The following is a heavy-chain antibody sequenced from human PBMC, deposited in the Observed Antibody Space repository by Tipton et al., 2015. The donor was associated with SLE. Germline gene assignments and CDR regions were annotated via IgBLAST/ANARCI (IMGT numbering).Heavy chain of an antibody. CDR3: ATTVTTTPSYGAFDI. J-gene: IGHJ3*02. Sequence: TLSLTCTVSGGSISSSTYSWGWIRQPPGKGLEWIGTIYYSGGTNYNPSLKSRITISLDTSETQFSLRLNSVTAADTAVYYCATTVTTTPSYGAFDIWGLGTMVTVSS. D-gene: IGHD4-17*01. CDR2: IYYSGGT. CDR1: GGSISSSTYS. V-gene: IGHV4-39*07.